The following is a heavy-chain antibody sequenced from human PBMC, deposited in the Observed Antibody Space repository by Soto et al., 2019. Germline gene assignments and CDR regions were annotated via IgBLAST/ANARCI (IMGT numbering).Heavy chain of an antibody. J-gene: IGHJ4*02. V-gene: IGHV2-5*02. Sequence: QITLNESGPTVVKPTETLTLTCTFSGFSLTTSGVGVGWVRQSPGKAPEWLAFIYWDDDKRYSTSLKSRLTITKETSKHQVVLTLANVDPADAATYYCAHRVLRAVFGLVTATAIYFDFWGQGTPVVVSS. D-gene: IGHD3-3*01. CDR2: IYWDDDK. CDR1: GFSLTTSGVG. CDR3: AHRVLRAVFGLVTATAIYFDF.